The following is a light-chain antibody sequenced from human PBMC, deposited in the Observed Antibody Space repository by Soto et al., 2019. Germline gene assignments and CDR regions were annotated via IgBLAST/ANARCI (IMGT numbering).Light chain of an antibody. Sequence: DIQMTQSPSSLSASVGDRVTITCQASQDIDNYLNWYQQKPGKAPSLLIYDSSTLQTGVPSRFSGSGSGTDFTFAISSLQPEDIATYYCQQSHNLPLSFGGGTKVQI. V-gene: IGKV1-33*01. J-gene: IGKJ4*01. CDR1: QDIDNY. CDR3: QQSHNLPLS. CDR2: DSS.